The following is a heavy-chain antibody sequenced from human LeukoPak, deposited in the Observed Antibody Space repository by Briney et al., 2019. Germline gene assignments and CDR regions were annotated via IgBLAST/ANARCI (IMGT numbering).Heavy chain of an antibody. D-gene: IGHD3-9*01. CDR1: GGTLSSYA. J-gene: IGHJ6*03. Sequence: SVKVSCKASGGTLSSYAINWVRQAPGQGLEWMGGIIPIFDTTNYAQKFQGRVTITTDESTSTAYMELSSLRSEDTAVYYCARAKYYDILTGYSTLYYYYYMDVWGKGTTVTVSS. V-gene: IGHV1-69*05. CDR2: IIPIFDTT. CDR3: ARAKYYDILTGYSTLYYYYYMDV.